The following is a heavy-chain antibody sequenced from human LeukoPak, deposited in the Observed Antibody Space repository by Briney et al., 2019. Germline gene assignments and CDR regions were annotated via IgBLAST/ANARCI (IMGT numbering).Heavy chain of an antibody. J-gene: IGHJ4*02. D-gene: IGHD5-12*01. CDR1: GYIFTGYY. CDR3: ARAASGFYDYYFDY. V-gene: IGHV1-2*02. CDR2: ISPNSGGT. Sequence: GASLKVSCMPSGYIFTGYYIHWVRQAPGQGLEWMGVISPNSGGTNYALKFQGRVTMTRDTSISTAYMELRRLRPDDTALYYCARAASGFYDYYFDYWGQGTLVTVSS.